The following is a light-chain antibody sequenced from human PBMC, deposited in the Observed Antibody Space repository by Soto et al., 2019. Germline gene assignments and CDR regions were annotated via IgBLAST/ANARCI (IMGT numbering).Light chain of an antibody. CDR1: QTVTSTY. CDR3: QQYTDWPLT. CDR2: GIS. Sequence: VMTQSPATLSVSPGERATLSCRASQTVTSTYLAWYQTKPGQAPSLLIYGISNRNTGVPDRFSGSGSETDFTLTISRLEPEDFAVYYCQQYTDWPLTFGPGTRVEVK. J-gene: IGKJ1*01. V-gene: IGKV3-20*01.